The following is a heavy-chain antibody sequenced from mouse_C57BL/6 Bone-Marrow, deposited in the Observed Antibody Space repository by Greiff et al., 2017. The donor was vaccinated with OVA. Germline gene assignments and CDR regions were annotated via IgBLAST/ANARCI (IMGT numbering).Heavy chain of an antibody. CDR1: GFTFSDLY. V-gene: IGHV5-12*01. CDR3: ARLDAMDY. CDR2: ISNGGGST. J-gene: IGHJ4*01. Sequence: EVHLVESGGGLVQPGGSLKLSCAASGFTFSDLYMYWIRQTPEKRLEWVAYISNGGGSTYYPDTVKGRFTISRDNAKNTLYLQMSRLKSEDTAMYYCARLDAMDYWGQGTSVTVSS.